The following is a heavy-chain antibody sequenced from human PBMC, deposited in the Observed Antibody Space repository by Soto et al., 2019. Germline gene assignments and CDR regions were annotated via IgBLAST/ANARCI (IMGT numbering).Heavy chain of an antibody. Sequence: GGSLRLSCAASGFTFSSYGMHWVRQAPGKGLEWVAVIWYDGSNKYYADSVKGRFTISRDNSKNTLYLQMNSLRAEDTAVYYCARGGDYYGSGSYQDRWGQGTLVTVSS. D-gene: IGHD3-10*01. J-gene: IGHJ5*02. CDR1: GFTFSSYG. CDR2: IWYDGSNK. CDR3: ARGGDYYGSGSYQDR. V-gene: IGHV3-33*01.